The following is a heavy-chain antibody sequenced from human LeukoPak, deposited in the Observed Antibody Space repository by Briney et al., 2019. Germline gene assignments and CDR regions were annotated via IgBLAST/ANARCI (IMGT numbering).Heavy chain of an antibody. V-gene: IGHV3-48*02. D-gene: IGHD1-26*01. CDR3: ARARDGSYDY. CDR2: ISSSSRTV. CDR1: GFTFTGTS. J-gene: IGHJ4*02. Sequence: GGSLRFSCAASGFTFTGTSMNWVRQAPGKGLEWISYISSSSRTVHYADSVKGRFAISRDNAKNSLYLQMNSLRDEDTAVYYCARARDGSYDYWGQGTLVTVSS.